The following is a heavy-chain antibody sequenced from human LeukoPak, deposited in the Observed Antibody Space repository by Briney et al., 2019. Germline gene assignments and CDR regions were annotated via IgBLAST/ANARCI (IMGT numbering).Heavy chain of an antibody. CDR2: ISASGGST. D-gene: IGHD1-26*01. CDR1: GFTFSSSA. CDR3: AKDQRWESPHYLDS. J-gene: IGHJ4*02. V-gene: IGHV3-23*01. Sequence: GGSLRLSCAASGFTFSSSAMSWVRQVPGTGLEWVSGISASGGSTSYADSVRGRFTISRDNSKNTLYVQMNSLRDEDTAVCYCAKDQRWESPHYLDSWGQGTLVTVSS.